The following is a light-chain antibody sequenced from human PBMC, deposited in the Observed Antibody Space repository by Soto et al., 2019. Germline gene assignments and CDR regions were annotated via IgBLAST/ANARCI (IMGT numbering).Light chain of an antibody. J-gene: IGKJ1*01. CDR2: GAS. V-gene: IGKV3-15*01. CDR1: QSVDNN. CDR3: QHYNNWPPWT. Sequence: EIVATQSLVTPSATTEASATLPCRASQSVDNNVAWYQQRPGQAPRLLIYGASIRATGIPARFSGSGSGTGFTLTISSLQSEDFAVYYCQHYNNWPPWTFGQGTQV.